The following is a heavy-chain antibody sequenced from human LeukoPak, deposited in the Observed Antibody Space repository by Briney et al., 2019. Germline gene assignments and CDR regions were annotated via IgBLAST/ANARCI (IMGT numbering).Heavy chain of an antibody. CDR2: IRYDGSKE. Sequence: GGSLRLSCAASGFTFSSYGMHWVRQAPGKGLEWVALIRYDGSKEDYADSVRGRFTISRDNSKNTLYLQMNSLRAEDTAMYYCVRTGDTERFDYWGQGTLATVSS. J-gene: IGHJ4*02. D-gene: IGHD3/OR15-3a*01. V-gene: IGHV3-30*02. CDR3: VRTGDTERFDY. CDR1: GFTFSSYG.